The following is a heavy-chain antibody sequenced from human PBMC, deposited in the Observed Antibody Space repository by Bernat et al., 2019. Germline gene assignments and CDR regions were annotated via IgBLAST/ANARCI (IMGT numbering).Heavy chain of an antibody. CDR2: INYSGNT. J-gene: IGHJ5*02. CDR3: ARVTLSANWNYDYWFDP. D-gene: IGHD1-7*01. CDR1: GGSVSGAGYY. Sequence: QVQLQQWGAGLLKPSETLSLTCTVSGGSVSGAGYYWNWIRQHPGKGLEWIGHINYSGNTYYNPSLKSRVAISLDTSKNQFSLKLSSVTAADTAVYYCARVTLSANWNYDYWFDPWGQGTLVTVSS. V-gene: IGHV4-31*03.